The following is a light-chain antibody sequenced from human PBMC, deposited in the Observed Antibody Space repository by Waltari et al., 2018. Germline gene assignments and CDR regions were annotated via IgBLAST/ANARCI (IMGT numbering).Light chain of an antibody. Sequence: DIQMTQSPSTLSASVGDRVTITCRASQSISSWLAWYQQKQGKAPKLLIYKASSLESGVPSRFSGSGSGTEFTLTISSLQPDDFATYYCQQYNSYSRTFGQGTKVEIK. CDR1: QSISSW. J-gene: IGKJ1*01. CDR2: KAS. V-gene: IGKV1-5*03. CDR3: QQYNSYSRT.